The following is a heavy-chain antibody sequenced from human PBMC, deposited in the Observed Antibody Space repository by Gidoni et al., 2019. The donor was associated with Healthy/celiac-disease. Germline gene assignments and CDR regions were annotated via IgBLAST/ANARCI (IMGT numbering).Heavy chain of an antibody. Sequence: EVQLVESGGGLVKPGGSLRLSCAASGFPFSSYSMNWVRQAPGKGLEWVSSISSSSSYIYYADSVKGRFTISRDNAKNSLYLQMNSLRAEDTAVYYCASVGCSGGSCSPDFDYWGQGTLVTVSS. CDR1: GFPFSSYS. CDR3: ASVGCSGGSCSPDFDY. CDR2: ISSSSSYI. D-gene: IGHD2-15*01. J-gene: IGHJ4*02. V-gene: IGHV3-21*01.